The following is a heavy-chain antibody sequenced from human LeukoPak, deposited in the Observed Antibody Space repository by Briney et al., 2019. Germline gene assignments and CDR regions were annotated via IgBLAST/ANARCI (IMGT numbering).Heavy chain of an antibody. D-gene: IGHD6-13*01. CDR1: GGSFSGYY. J-gene: IGHJ4*02. V-gene: IGHV4-34*01. Sequence: SETLSLTCAVYGGSFSGYYWSWIRQPPGKGLEWIGEINHSGSTNYNLSLKSRVTISVDTSKNQFSLKLSSVTAADTAVYYCARGLAAAGSYYFDYWGQGTLVTVSS. CDR2: INHSGST. CDR3: ARGLAAAGSYYFDY.